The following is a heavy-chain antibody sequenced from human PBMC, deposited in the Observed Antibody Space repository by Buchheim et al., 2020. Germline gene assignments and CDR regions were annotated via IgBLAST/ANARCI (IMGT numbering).Heavy chain of an antibody. CDR1: GFTFSSYS. CDR2: ISSSSSTI. V-gene: IGHV3-48*04. CDR3: ARDDPPGRGGD. Sequence: EVQLVESGGGLVQPVGSLRLSCAASGFTFSSYSMNWVRQAPGKGLEWVSYISSSSSTISYAGSVTGRFTIPSDNAKNSLFLQMNSLRAEDTAVYYCARDDPPGRGGDWGQGTL. D-gene: IGHD2-21*01. J-gene: IGHJ4*02.